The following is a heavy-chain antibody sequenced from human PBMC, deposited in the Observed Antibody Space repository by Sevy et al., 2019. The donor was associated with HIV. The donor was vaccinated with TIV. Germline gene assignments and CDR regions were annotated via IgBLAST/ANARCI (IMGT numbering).Heavy chain of an antibody. D-gene: IGHD3-22*01. Sequence: GGYLRLSCAASGFTFSSFWMHWVRQEPGKGLVWVSRITSDGSYKTYADSVKGRFTISRDNAKNTLYLQMNSLRAEDTAVYYCARCWDYYDTSANGLHYWGQGTLVTVSS. J-gene: IGHJ4*02. V-gene: IGHV3-74*01. CDR2: ITSDGSYK. CDR3: ARCWDYYDTSANGLHY. CDR1: GFTFSSFW.